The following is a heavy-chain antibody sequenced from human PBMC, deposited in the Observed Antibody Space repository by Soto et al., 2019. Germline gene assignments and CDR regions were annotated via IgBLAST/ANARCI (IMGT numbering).Heavy chain of an antibody. V-gene: IGHV3-30*03. Sequence: QVQLVESGGGVVQPGRSLGLSCAASGFTFNTYGMHWVRQAPGKGLEWVAAISYDGINKYYVDSVKGLFTITRDNSKNALYVQMNSLRAEDTALYNCARSPQPTRGIHWYFDLWGRGILVTVSS. CDR1: GFTFNTYG. CDR2: ISYDGINK. D-gene: IGHD5-12*01. CDR3: ARSPQPTRGIHWYFDL. J-gene: IGHJ2*01.